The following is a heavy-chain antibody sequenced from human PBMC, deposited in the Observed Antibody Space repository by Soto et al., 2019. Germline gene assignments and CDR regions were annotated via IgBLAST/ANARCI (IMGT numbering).Heavy chain of an antibody. Sequence: GGSLRLSCAASGFTFSSYAMSWVRQAPGKGLEWVSAISGSGGSTYYADSVKGRFTISRDNSKNTLYLQMNSLRAEDTAVYYCAKGGPARGYDFWSGFVWGQGTTVTVPS. D-gene: IGHD3-3*01. CDR1: GFTFSSYA. CDR2: ISGSGGST. CDR3: AKGGPARGYDFWSGFV. J-gene: IGHJ6*02. V-gene: IGHV3-23*01.